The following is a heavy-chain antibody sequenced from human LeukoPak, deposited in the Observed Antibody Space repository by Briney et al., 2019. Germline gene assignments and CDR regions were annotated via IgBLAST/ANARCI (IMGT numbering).Heavy chain of an antibody. V-gene: IGHV4-34*01. J-gene: IGHJ5*02. CDR1: GGSFSGYY. Sequence: SETLSLTCAAYGGSFSGYYWSWIRQPPGKGLEWIGEINHSGSTNYNPSLKSRVTIPVDTSKNQFSLKLSSVTAADTAVYYCARASPLGLNWFDPWGQGTLVTVSS. CDR2: INHSGST. D-gene: IGHD3/OR15-3a*01. CDR3: ARASPLGLNWFDP.